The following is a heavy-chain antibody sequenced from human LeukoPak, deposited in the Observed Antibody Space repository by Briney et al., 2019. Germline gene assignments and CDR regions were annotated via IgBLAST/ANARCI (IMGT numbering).Heavy chain of an antibody. CDR2: ISGSSSYI. CDR1: GFTFSRYS. D-gene: IGHD3-10*01. Sequence: GRSLRLSCAASGFTFSRYSMNWVRQAPGKGLEWVSSISGSSSYIYYADSVKGRFTISRDNARNSLYLQMNSLRAEDTAVYYCARSPNYKGYFDYWGQGTLVTVSS. V-gene: IGHV3-21*01. J-gene: IGHJ4*02. CDR3: ARSPNYKGYFDY.